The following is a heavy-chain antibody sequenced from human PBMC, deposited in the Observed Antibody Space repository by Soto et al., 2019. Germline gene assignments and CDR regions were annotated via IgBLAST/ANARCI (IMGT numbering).Heavy chain of an antibody. CDR3: ARHYSAMGV. V-gene: IGHV3-53*01. Sequence: GGSLRLSCAASGFTVSIDSMTWVRQAPGEGLEWISIIYSDNNTDYADSVKGRFSISRDTSKNILYLQMNSLRAEDTAEYYCARHYSAMGVWGQGTTVTVSS. CDR1: GFTVSIDS. J-gene: IGHJ6*02. CDR2: IYSDNNT.